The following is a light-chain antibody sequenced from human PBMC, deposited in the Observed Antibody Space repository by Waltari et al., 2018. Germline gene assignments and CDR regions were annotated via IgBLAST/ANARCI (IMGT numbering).Light chain of an antibody. V-gene: IGLV4-69*01. CDR3: QTGGHGTWV. CDR2: VKSEGSH. J-gene: IGLJ3*02. Sequence: QQAGKGPRYLMKVKSEGSHSEGDEIPDRFSGSSSGPGRYLTISSRQSDDEADYYCQTGGHGTWVFGGGTKLTVL.